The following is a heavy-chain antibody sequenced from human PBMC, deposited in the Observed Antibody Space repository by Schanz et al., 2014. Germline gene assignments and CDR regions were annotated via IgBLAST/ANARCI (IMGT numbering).Heavy chain of an antibody. J-gene: IGHJ4*02. D-gene: IGHD3-10*01. Sequence: EVQLLESGGGLVQPGGSLRLSCSASGFTFSTFAMHWVRQAPGKGLEWVANIKKDGSEKYYVDSVKGRFTISRDNAKNSLFLQMNSLRPEDTAVYHCVSSGSYSSYAFWGQGTLVTVSS. CDR1: GFTFSTFA. V-gene: IGHV3-7*01. CDR2: IKKDGSEK. CDR3: VSSGSYSSYAF.